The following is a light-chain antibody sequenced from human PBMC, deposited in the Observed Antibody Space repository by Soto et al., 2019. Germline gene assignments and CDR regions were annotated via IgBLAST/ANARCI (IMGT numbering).Light chain of an antibody. J-gene: IGLJ1*01. CDR2: EVN. V-gene: IGLV2-8*01. Sequence: QSALTQPPSASGSPGQSVTISCTGTSSDVGGYKYVSWYQQHPGKAPKLMIFEVNNRPSGVPDRFSGSKSGNTASLTVSGLQAEDEADYYCSSDAGINNLGVFGTGTKLTVL. CDR3: SSDAGINNLGV. CDR1: SSDVGGYKY.